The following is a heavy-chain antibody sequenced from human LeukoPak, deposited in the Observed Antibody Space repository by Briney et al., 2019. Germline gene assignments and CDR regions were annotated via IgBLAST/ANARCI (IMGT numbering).Heavy chain of an antibody. V-gene: IGHV4-4*07. CDR1: GGSISSYY. CDR3: ARAPFCSGGSCYSRMNYYYYMDV. CDR2: IYTSGST. Sequence: SETLSLTCTVSGGSISSYYWSWIRQPAGKGLEWIGRIYTSGSTNCNPSLKSRVTMSVDTSKNQFSLKLSSVTAADTAVYYCARAPFCSGGSCYSRMNYYYYMDVWGKGTTVTVSS. J-gene: IGHJ6*03. D-gene: IGHD2-15*01.